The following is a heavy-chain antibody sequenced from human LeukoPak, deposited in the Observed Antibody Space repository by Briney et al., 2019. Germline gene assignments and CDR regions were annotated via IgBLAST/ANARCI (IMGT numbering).Heavy chain of an antibody. D-gene: IGHD5-24*01. Sequence: SETLSLTCAVYGGSFSGYYWSWIRQPPGKGLEWIGEIDHSGSTNYNPSLKSRVNISVDTSKNQFSLKVNSVTAADTALYYCASRRDGYVNPFDCWGQGTQVTVSS. V-gene: IGHV4-34*01. CDR2: IDHSGST. CDR3: ASRRDGYVNPFDC. J-gene: IGHJ4*02. CDR1: GGSFSGYY.